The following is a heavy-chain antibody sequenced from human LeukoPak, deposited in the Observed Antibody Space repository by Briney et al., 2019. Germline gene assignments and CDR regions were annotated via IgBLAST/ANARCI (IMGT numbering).Heavy chain of an antibody. CDR1: GGSFTNYF. CDR2: VADYGSV. D-gene: IGHD3-22*01. V-gene: IGHV4-34*01. CDR3: ARRRVTVIVVSTFDS. J-gene: IGHJ4*02. Sequence: SVTLSLTCAVYGGSFTNYFWSWVRQSPGKGLEWIGEVADYGSVNYNPSLQSRVTISLDTSKNHFSLKVSSMTAADTAVYYCARRRVTVIVVSTFDSWGQGTLVTVSS.